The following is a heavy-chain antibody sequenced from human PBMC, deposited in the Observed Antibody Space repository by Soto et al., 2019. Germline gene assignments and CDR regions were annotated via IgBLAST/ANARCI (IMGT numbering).Heavy chain of an antibody. J-gene: IGHJ4*02. CDR2: INPSGATT. V-gene: IGHV1-46*01. D-gene: IGHD2-2*01. CDR1: GYTFTSYY. Sequence: QVSLVQSGAEVKKPGASVKVSCKASGYTFTSYYVHWVRQAPGQGLEWMGIINPSGATTTYAQNSQGRVAMXXXTXXSTVYMELRSLRSEDTAVYYCARRDCFSSSCYFKYWGQGTLVTVSS. CDR3: ARRDCFSSSCYFKY.